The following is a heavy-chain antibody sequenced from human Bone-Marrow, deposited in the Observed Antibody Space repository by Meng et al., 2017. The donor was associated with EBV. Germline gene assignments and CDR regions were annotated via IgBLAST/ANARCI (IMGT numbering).Heavy chain of an antibody. CDR1: GFSFSRYW. J-gene: IGHJ4*02. Sequence: EVQLVGSGGTLVQPGGSLSLYCVASGFSFSRYWMHWVRQAPGKGLVWVSRTNEDGRITNYADSVKGRFTISRDNTKNRLYLQMDSLRAEDTALYFCSRDLAGSDDVWGQGTLVTASS. V-gene: IGHV3-74*01. D-gene: IGHD5-24*01. CDR3: SRDLAGSDDV. CDR2: TNEDGRIT.